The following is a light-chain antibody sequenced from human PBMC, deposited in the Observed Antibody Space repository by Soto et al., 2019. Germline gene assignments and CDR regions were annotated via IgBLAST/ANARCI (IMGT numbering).Light chain of an antibody. J-gene: IGLJ2*01. CDR2: EVS. V-gene: IGLV2-8*01. CDR1: SSDVGGYNY. Sequence: QSVLTQPPSASGSLGQSVTISCTGTSSDVGGYNYVSWYQQYPGKAPKLMIYEVSKRPSGVPDRFSGSKSGNTASLTVSGLQAEDEADYYCSSYAGSNNVVFGGGTKVTVL. CDR3: SSYAGSNNVV.